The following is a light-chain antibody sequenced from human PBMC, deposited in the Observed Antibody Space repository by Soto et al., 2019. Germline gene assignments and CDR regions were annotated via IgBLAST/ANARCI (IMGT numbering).Light chain of an antibody. CDR2: DAS. V-gene: IGKV3-11*01. J-gene: IGKJ4*01. CDR3: QQRSSWPLT. Sequence: EIVLTQSPATLSLSPGERATLSCRASQSVSSHFAWCHQKPGQAPRLLIYDASNRATGIPARFAGSGSGTEFTLTISSLEPEDFAVYYCQQRSSWPLTFGGGTKVEIK. CDR1: QSVSSH.